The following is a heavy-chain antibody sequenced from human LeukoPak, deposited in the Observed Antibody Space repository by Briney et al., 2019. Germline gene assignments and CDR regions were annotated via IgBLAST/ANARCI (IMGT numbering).Heavy chain of an antibody. CDR2: IYYSGST. Sequence: SETLSLTCTVSGGSISSGGYYWSWIRQHPGRGLEWIGYIYYSGSTYYNPSLKSRVTISVDTSKNQFSLKLSSVTAADTAVYYCARGTMVRGVNAIDYWGQGTLVTVSS. D-gene: IGHD3-10*01. CDR1: GGSISSGGYY. CDR3: ARGTMVRGVNAIDY. J-gene: IGHJ4*02. V-gene: IGHV4-31*03.